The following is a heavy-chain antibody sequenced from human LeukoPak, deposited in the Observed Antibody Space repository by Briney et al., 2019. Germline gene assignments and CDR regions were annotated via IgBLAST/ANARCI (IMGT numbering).Heavy chain of an antibody. J-gene: IGHJ4*02. CDR3: ARTAGRTFDD. CDR2: INPSGGST. V-gene: IGHV1-46*01. Sequence: GASVKVSCTASGYTFTSYFMHWVRQAPGQGLEWMGIINPSGGSTSYAQKFQGRVTMTRDTSTSTVYMELSSLRSGDTAVYYCARTAGRTFDDWGQGTLVTVSS. D-gene: IGHD6-6*01. CDR1: GYTFTSYF.